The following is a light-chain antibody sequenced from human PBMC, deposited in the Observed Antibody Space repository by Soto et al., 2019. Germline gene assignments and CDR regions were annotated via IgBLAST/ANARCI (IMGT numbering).Light chain of an antibody. Sequence: EIVLTQSPATLSLSPGERATLSCRASQSVSSYFAWYQQKPGQAPRLLIYDASTRATGIPARFSGSGSGTDFTLTISSLEPEDFAVYYCQQRSTWPPTFGPGTKVDIK. CDR1: QSVSSY. J-gene: IGKJ3*01. V-gene: IGKV3-11*01. CDR3: QQRSTWPPT. CDR2: DAS.